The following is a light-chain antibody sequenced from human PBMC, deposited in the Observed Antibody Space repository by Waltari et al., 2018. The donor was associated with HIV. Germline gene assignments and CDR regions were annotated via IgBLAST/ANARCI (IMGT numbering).Light chain of an antibody. J-gene: IGKJ4*01. Sequence: DIVMTQSPATLSVSPGERATLPCRASQSINSNLAWYQQKPGQAPRLLISGASTRATGVPARFSGSGSGTEFTLTISSLQSEDFAVYYCQHYNYWPPLTFGGGTKVEIK. CDR2: GAS. CDR1: QSINSN. V-gene: IGKV3-15*01. CDR3: QHYNYWPPLT.